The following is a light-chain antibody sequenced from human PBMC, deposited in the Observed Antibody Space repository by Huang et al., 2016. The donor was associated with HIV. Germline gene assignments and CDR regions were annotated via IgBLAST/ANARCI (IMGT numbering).Light chain of an antibody. CDR1: EDINNS. J-gene: IGKJ3*01. V-gene: IGKV1-17*03. Sequence: DIQMTQSPSAMSASVGDKVTITFRASEDINNSLAWFQQRQGKVPQRLIFAASSLQSGVPLMFIGSGSGTDFTLTISSLQPEDFATYYCLQYNAYPLTFGPGTTVDFK. CDR3: LQYNAYPLT. CDR2: AAS.